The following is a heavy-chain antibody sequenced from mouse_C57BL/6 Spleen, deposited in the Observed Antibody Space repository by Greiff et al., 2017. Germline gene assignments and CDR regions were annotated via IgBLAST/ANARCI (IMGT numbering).Heavy chain of an antibody. CDR2: ISSGGSYT. Sequence: EVKLVESGGDLVKPGGSLKLSCAASGFTFSSYGMSWVRQTPDKRLEWVATISSGGSYTYYPDSVKGRFTISRDKAKNTLYLQMSSLKSEDTAMDYCARQVYDGYYLHYFDYWGQGTTRTVSS. D-gene: IGHD2-3*01. J-gene: IGHJ2*01. V-gene: IGHV5-6*01. CDR3: ARQVYDGYYLHYFDY. CDR1: GFTFSSYG.